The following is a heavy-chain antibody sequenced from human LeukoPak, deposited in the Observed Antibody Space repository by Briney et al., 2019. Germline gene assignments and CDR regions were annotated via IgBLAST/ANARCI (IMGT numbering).Heavy chain of an antibody. V-gene: IGHV1-18*01. CDR2: ISAYNGNT. Sequence: ASVKVSCKASGYTFTSYGISWVRQAPGQGLEWMGWISAYNGNTNYAQKFQGRVTMTTDTSTSTAYMELRSLRSDDTAVYYCASSSAVAGPSWFDPWGQGTLVTVSS. J-gene: IGHJ5*02. CDR1: GYTFTSYG. CDR3: ASSSAVAGPSWFDP. D-gene: IGHD6-19*01.